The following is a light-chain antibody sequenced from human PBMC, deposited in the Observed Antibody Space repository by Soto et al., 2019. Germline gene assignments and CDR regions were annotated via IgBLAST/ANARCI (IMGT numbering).Light chain of an antibody. CDR1: QIISNW. Sequence: DIQMTQSPSTLSESVGDRVTITCRASQIISNWLAWYQQKPGRAPKLLIYGASTLESGVPSRFSGSGSGTEFTLTISSLQPDDFATYYCQQYNTYSFGQGTKLEIK. CDR2: GAS. J-gene: IGKJ2*01. V-gene: IGKV1-5*03. CDR3: QQYNTYS.